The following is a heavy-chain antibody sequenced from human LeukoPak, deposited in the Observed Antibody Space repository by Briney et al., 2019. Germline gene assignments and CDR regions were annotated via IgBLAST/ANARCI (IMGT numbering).Heavy chain of an antibody. CDR2: INHSGST. CDR1: GGSFSGYY. CDR3: ARVDSVTHLDY. J-gene: IGHJ4*02. V-gene: IGHV4-34*01. Sequence: SETLSLTCAVYGGSFSGYYWGWIRQPPGKGLEWIGEINHSGSTNYNPSLKSRVTISVDTSKNQFSLKLSSVTAADTAVYYCARVDSVTHLDYWGQGTLVTVSS. D-gene: IGHD2-21*02.